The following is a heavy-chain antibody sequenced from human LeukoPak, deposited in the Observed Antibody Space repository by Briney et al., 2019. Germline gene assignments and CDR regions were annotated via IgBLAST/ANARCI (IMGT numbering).Heavy chain of an antibody. J-gene: IGHJ5*02. Sequence: TGGSLRLSCAASGFTFISYSMSWVRQTPGKGLEWVSYISSISSTIYYADSVKGRFTISRDNAKNSLYLQMNSLRAEDTAVYYCARDRNSGAEGWFDPWGQGTLVTVSS. CDR3: ARDRNSGAEGWFDP. CDR2: ISSISSTI. CDR1: GFTFISYS. V-gene: IGHV3-48*01. D-gene: IGHD1-26*01.